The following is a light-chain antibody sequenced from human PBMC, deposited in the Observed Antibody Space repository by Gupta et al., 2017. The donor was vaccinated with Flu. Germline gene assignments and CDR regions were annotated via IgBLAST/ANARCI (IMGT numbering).Light chain of an antibody. V-gene: IGLV1-47*01. CDR3: AAGDDSLSGYVV. CDR1: SSNIGSNY. CDR2: RSD. J-gene: IGLJ2*01. Sequence: VTTSCSGSSSNIGSNYVDWYQQFPGMAPPLLIVRSDQRPSGVPDRFSGAKYGTSAAPATSRRRYEDEADDYCAAGDDSLSGYVVFGGGTKLTVL.